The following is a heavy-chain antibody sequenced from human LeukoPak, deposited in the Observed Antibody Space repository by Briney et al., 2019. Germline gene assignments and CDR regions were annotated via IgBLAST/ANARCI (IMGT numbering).Heavy chain of an antibody. CDR1: GGTFSSYA. Sequence: SVKVSCKASGGTFSSYAISWVRQAPGQGLGWMGGIIPIFGTANYAQKFQGRVTITADESTSTAYMELSSLRSEDTAVYYCARRSWTDYNFDYWGQGTLVTVSS. V-gene: IGHV1-69*13. D-gene: IGHD1-1*01. CDR2: IIPIFGTA. J-gene: IGHJ4*02. CDR3: ARRSWTDYNFDY.